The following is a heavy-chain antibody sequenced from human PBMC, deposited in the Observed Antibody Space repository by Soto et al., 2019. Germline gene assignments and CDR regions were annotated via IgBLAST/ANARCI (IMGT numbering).Heavy chain of an antibody. Sequence: QVQLVESGGGVVQPGRSLRLSCAASGFTFSSYGMHWVRQAPGKGLEWVAVIWYDGSNKYYADSVKGRFTISRDNSKNTLYLQMNSLRAEDTAVYYCARDPTIFGVVNLFDYWGQGTLVTVSS. CDR1: GFTFSSYG. D-gene: IGHD3-3*01. V-gene: IGHV3-33*01. CDR3: ARDPTIFGVVNLFDY. CDR2: IWYDGSNK. J-gene: IGHJ4*02.